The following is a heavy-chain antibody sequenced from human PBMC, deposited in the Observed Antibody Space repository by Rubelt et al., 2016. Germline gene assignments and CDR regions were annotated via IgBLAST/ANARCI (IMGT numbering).Heavy chain of an antibody. J-gene: IGHJ6*03. V-gene: IGHV4-34*01. CDR1: GGSFSGYY. D-gene: IGHD3-9*01. Sequence: QVQLQQWGAGLLKPSETLSLTCAVYGGSFSGYYWSWIRQPPGKGLEWIGEINHSGSTNYNPSLKSRVTISVDTSKNQFSLKLSSVTAADTAVYYCARHLSGYYYYYYYMDVWGKGTTVTVSS. CDR3: ARHLSGYYYYYYYMDV. CDR2: INHSGST.